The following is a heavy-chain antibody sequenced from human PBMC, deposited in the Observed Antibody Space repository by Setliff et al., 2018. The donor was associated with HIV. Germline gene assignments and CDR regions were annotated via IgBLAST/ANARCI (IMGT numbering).Heavy chain of an antibody. CDR1: GFTFSSYS. D-gene: IGHD2-15*01. Sequence: GGSLRLSCVASGFTFSSYSMNWVRQAPGKGLEWVSYISSSSTSIYYADSVKGRFTISRDNADNTLYLQMNSLRADDTAVYYCEVSYCSGGSCHPDPFDIWGQGTMVTVS. CDR3: EVSYCSGGSCHPDPFDI. J-gene: IGHJ3*02. V-gene: IGHV3-48*04. CDR2: ISSSSTSI.